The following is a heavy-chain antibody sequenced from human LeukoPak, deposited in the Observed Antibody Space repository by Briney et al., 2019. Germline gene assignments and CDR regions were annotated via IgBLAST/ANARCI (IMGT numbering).Heavy chain of an antibody. CDR2: INPRPGST. D-gene: IGHD1-14*01. CDR3: ARTGMGRTLDY. J-gene: IGHJ4*02. CDR1: GYTFSNYY. V-gene: IGHV1-46*01. Sequence: GASVKVSCKASGYTFSNYYMHWVRQAPGQGLESMGIINPRPGSTSYAQKFQGRVTMSRDTSTSTVYMELSSLRSEDTAVYYCARTGMGRTLDYWGPGTLVTVSS.